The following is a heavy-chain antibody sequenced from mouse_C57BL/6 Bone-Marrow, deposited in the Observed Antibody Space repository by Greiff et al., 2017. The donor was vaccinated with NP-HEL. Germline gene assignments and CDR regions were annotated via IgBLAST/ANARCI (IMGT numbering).Heavy chain of an antibody. Sequence: VQLQQSGAELVKPGASVKLSCKASGYTFTSYWMQWVKQRPGQGLEWIGEIDPSDSYTNYNQKFKGKATLTVDTSSRTAYMQLSSLTSEDSAVYYCARSGDYYGSSYGYYAMDYWGQGTSVTVSS. CDR1: GYTFTSYW. D-gene: IGHD1-1*01. V-gene: IGHV1-50*01. CDR3: ARSGDYYGSSYGYYAMDY. CDR2: IDPSDSYT. J-gene: IGHJ4*01.